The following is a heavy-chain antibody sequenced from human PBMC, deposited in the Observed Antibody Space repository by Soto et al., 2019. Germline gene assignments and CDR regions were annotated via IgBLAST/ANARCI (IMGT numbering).Heavy chain of an antibody. CDR1: GGSISSSSYF. J-gene: IGHJ5*02. D-gene: IGHD2-15*01. CDR3: ARASGYCSGGSCPVGWFDP. V-gene: IGHV4-39*07. Sequence: LSETLSLTCTVSGGSISSSSYFWGWIRQPPGKGLEWIGSMYYSGSTYYNPSLKSRVTISVDTSKNQFSLKLSSVTAADTAVYYCARASGYCSGGSCPVGWFDPWGQGTLVTVSS. CDR2: MYYSGST.